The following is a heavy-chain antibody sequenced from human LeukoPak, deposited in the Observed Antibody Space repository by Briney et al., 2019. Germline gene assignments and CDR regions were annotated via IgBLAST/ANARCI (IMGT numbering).Heavy chain of an antibody. CDR2: IYYSGST. Sequence: SETLSLTCTVSGGSISSYYWIWIRQPPGKGLEWIGYIYYSGSTNYNPSLKSRVTISVDTSKNQFSLKLSSVTAADTAVYYCARGPEGFQHWGQGTLVTVSS. CDR1: GGSISSYY. CDR3: ARGPEGFQH. V-gene: IGHV4-59*08. J-gene: IGHJ1*01.